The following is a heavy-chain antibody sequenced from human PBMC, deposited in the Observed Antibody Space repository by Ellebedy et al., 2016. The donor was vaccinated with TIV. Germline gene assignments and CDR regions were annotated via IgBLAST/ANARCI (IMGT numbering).Heavy chain of an antibody. D-gene: IGHD3-10*01. CDR3: TRDHGRGGPYGGDLDY. J-gene: IGHJ4*02. Sequence: GESLKISCAASGFTFNSYAMHWVRQAPGTGLEWISYISSTSGHIYYADSVKGRFTISRDNAKTSLYLQMNSLRAEDTAVYYCTRDHGRGGPYGGDLDYWGQGTLVTVSS. V-gene: IGHV3-21*05. CDR1: GFTFNSYA. CDR2: ISSTSGHI.